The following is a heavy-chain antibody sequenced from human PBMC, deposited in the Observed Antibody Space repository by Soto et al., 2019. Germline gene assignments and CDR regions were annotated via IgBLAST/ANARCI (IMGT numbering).Heavy chain of an antibody. CDR1: GYSLTSYW. CDR3: ARLKEQLVLGWFDP. V-gene: IGHV5-51*01. CDR2: IYPGDSDT. D-gene: IGHD6-13*01. J-gene: IGHJ5*02. Sequence: GESLKISCKGSGYSLTSYWSGWVRQMPGKGLEWMGIIYPGDSDTRYSPSFQGQVTISADKSISTAYLQWSSLKASDTAMYYCARLKEQLVLGWFDPWGQGTLVTVSS.